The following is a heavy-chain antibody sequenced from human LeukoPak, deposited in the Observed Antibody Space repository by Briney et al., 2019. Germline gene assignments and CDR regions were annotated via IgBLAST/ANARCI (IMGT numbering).Heavy chain of an antibody. D-gene: IGHD3-3*01. J-gene: IGHJ4*02. CDR2: IYFSGPT. V-gene: IGHV4-31*03. Sequence: SETLSLTCNVSGGSIATNFYWTWIRQRPVTGLEWIGYIYFSGPTYYNPPLKSRLTLSLDSSRNQFSLNLESVTAADSAVYFCVRDHDRSGYFDYWGQGILVTVSS. CDR3: VRDHDRSGYFDY. CDR1: GGSIATNFY.